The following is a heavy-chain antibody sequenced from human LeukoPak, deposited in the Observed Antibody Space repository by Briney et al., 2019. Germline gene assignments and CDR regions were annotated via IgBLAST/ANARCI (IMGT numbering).Heavy chain of an antibody. CDR3: ARPARRWLQWGYDY. CDR1: GDSISSRSYY. V-gene: IGHV4-39*07. CDR2: IYYSGST. Sequence: SETLSLTCTVSGDSISSRSYYWGWIRQPPGKGLEWIGSIYYSGSTYNNPSLKSRGHISVDPSKNQFSLKLSSVTAADTAVFYCARPARRWLQWGYDYWGRGTLVSVS. J-gene: IGHJ4*02. D-gene: IGHD5-24*01.